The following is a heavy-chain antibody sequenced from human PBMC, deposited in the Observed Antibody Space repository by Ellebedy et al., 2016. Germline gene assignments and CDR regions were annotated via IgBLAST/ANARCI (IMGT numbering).Heavy chain of an antibody. Sequence: ASVKVSXXASGYTFTSYGISWVRQAPGQGLEWMGWISAYNGNTNYAQKFQGRVTMTTDTSTSTAFMELRSLRSDDTAVYYCARDLGCSSTSCLNWFNPWGQGTLVTVSS. CDR1: GYTFTSYG. J-gene: IGHJ5*02. D-gene: IGHD2-2*01. CDR3: ARDLGCSSTSCLNWFNP. V-gene: IGHV1-18*01. CDR2: ISAYNGNT.